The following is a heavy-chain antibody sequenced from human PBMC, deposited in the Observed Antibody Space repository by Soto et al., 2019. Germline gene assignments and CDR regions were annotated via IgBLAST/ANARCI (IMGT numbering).Heavy chain of an antibody. CDR2: ISGSGGST. D-gene: IGHD5-12*01. CDR1: GFTFSSYA. V-gene: IGHV3-23*01. Sequence: EVQLLESGGGLVQPGGSLRLSCAASGFTFSSYAMSWVRQAPGKGLEWVSAISGSGGSTYYADSVKGRFTISRDNSKNTLYLQMNSLRAEDTAVYYCARDLGGYSGYGGDNWFDPWGQGTLVTVSS. J-gene: IGHJ5*02. CDR3: ARDLGGYSGYGGDNWFDP.